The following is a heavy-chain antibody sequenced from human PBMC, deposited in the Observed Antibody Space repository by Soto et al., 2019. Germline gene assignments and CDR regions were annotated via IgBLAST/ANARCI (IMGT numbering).Heavy chain of an antibody. Sequence: ASVNVSCKASGYTFASYGISWVRQAPGQGLEWMGWISAYDGDTNFAQKLQGRVTMTTDTSTSTAYMELRSLRSDDTAVYYCARERVDTAMVNAYYYGMDVWGQGTTVTVSS. CDR1: GYTFASYG. J-gene: IGHJ6*02. CDR2: ISAYDGDT. CDR3: ARERVDTAMVNAYYYGMDV. D-gene: IGHD5-18*01. V-gene: IGHV1-18*01.